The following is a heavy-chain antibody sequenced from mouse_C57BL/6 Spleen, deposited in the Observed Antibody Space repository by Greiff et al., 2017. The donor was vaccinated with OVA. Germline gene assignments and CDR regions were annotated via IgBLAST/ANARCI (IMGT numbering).Heavy chain of an antibody. D-gene: IGHD1-1*01. Sequence: VQLQQSGPGLVKPSQSLSLTCSVTGYSITSGYYWNWIRQFPGNKLEWMGYISYDGSNNYNPSLKNRISITRDTSKNQFFLKLNSVTTEDTATYYCARDRLFYYGRGYFGVWGTGTTVTVSS. CDR3: ARDRLFYYGRGYFGV. V-gene: IGHV3-6*01. J-gene: IGHJ1*03. CDR1: GYSITSGYY. CDR2: ISYDGSN.